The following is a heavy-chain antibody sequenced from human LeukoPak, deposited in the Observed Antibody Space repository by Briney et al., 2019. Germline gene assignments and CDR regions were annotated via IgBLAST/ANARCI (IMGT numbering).Heavy chain of an antibody. Sequence: SETLSLTCTVSGGSISSSSYYWGWIRQPPGKGLEWIGSIYYSGSTYYNPSLKSRVTISVDTSKNQFSLKLSSVAAADTAVYYCARVLGSGSSDAFDIWGQGTMVTVSS. V-gene: IGHV4-39*01. J-gene: IGHJ3*02. CDR1: GGSISSSSYY. CDR3: ARVLGSGSSDAFDI. CDR2: IYYSGST. D-gene: IGHD1-26*01.